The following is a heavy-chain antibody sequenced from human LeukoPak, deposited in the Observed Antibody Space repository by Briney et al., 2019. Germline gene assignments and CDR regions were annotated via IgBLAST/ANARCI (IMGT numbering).Heavy chain of an antibody. D-gene: IGHD4-23*01. CDR2: INLNSGGT. Sequence: ASVKVSCKASGYTFTGYYMHWVRQAPGQGLEWMGWINLNSGGTNYAQNFQGRVTMTRDTSISTAYMDLSSLTSDDTAVYYCARDNTVVTFDYWGQGTLVTVSS. J-gene: IGHJ4*02. CDR1: GYTFTGYY. V-gene: IGHV1-2*02. CDR3: ARDNTVVTFDY.